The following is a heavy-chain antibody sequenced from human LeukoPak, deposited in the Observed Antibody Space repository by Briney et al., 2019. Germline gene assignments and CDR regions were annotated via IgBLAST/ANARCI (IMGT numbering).Heavy chain of an antibody. CDR1: GYTFTGYY. D-gene: IGHD2-2*01. V-gene: IGHV1-2*06. CDR3: ARDHGDCSSTSCPPGGY. CDR2: INPNSGGT. Sequence: VASVKVSCKASGYTFTGYYMHWVRQAPGQGLEWMGRINPNSGGTNYAQKFQGRVTMTRDTSISTAYMELSRLRSDDTAVYYCARDHGDCSSTSCPPGGYWGQGTLVTVSS. J-gene: IGHJ4*02.